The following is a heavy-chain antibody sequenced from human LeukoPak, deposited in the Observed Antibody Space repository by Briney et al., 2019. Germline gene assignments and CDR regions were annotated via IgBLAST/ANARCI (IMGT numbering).Heavy chain of an antibody. J-gene: IGHJ4*02. D-gene: IGHD4-23*01. CDR2: IYHSGST. Sequence: SETLSLTCAVSGGSISSSNWWSWVRQPPGKGLEWIGEIYHSGSTNYNPSLKSRVTISVDKSKNQFSLKLSSVTAADTAVYYCAREDYGGNSYLDYWGQGTLVTVSS. CDR3: AREDYGGNSYLDY. CDR1: GGSISSSNW. V-gene: IGHV4-4*02.